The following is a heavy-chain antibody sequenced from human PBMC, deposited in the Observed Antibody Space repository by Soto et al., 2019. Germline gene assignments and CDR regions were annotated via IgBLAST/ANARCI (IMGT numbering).Heavy chain of an antibody. CDR3: ARDLLDTAMVGDYYYGMDV. CDR2: INPNSGGT. Sequence: QVQLVQSGAEVKKPGASVKVSCKASGYTFTGYYMHWVRQAPGQGLEWMGWINPNSGGTNYAQKVQGWVTMTRDTSISTAYMELSRLRADDTAVYYCARDLLDTAMVGDYYYGMDVWGQGTTVTVSS. D-gene: IGHD5-18*01. J-gene: IGHJ6*02. CDR1: GYTFTGYY. V-gene: IGHV1-2*04.